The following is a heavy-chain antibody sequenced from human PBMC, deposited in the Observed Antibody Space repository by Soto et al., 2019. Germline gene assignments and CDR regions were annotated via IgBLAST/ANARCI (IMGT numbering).Heavy chain of an antibody. CDR1: GGTFSSYA. Sequence: SLKVSCKASGGTFSSYAISWVRQAPGQGLEWMGGIIPIFGTANYAQKFQGRVTITADKSTSTAYMELSSLRSEDTAVYYCASRSYDFWSGPAHYYYGMDVWGQGTTVTVSS. J-gene: IGHJ6*02. D-gene: IGHD3-3*01. V-gene: IGHV1-69*06. CDR3: ASRSYDFWSGPAHYYYGMDV. CDR2: IIPIFGTA.